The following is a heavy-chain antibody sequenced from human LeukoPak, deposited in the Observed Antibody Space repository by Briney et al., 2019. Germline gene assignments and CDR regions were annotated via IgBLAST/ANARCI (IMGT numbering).Heavy chain of an antibody. CDR1: GGSFRRNT. CDR3: AINTGGRADAFDI. Sequence: SVKVSCKASGGSFRRNTIVWVRQAPGQGLEWMGMFVPISGTPNYAQKLQGRLTISTDESTSTAYMDLSNLRSDDTAIYYCAINTGGRADAFDIWGQGTLVTVSS. V-gene: IGHV1-69*05. J-gene: IGHJ3*02. D-gene: IGHD1-26*01. CDR2: FVPISGTP.